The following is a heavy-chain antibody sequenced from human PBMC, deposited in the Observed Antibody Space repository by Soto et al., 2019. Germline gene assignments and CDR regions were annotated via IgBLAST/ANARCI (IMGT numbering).Heavy chain of an antibody. V-gene: IGHV4-30-4*01. D-gene: IGHD4-17*01. CDR3: ARMHYGDQNPPVPDY. Sequence: QVQLQASGPGLVKPSQTLSLTCTVSGGSISSGDYYWSWIRQPPGKGLAWIGYIYYSGSTYYNPSLKTRVTISVDTSKNQLSVTLSSVLAADTPVHSWARMHYGDQNPPVPDYWGQGTLVTVSS. CDR2: IYYSGST. J-gene: IGHJ4*02. CDR1: GGSISSGDYY.